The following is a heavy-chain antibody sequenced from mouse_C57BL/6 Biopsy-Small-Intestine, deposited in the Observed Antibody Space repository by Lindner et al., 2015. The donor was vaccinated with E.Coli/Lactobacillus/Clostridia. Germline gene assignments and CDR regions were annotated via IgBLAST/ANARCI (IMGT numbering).Heavy chain of an antibody. D-gene: IGHD2-2*01. V-gene: IGHV1-54*01. Sequence: VQLQESGAELVRPGTSVKVSCKASGYAFTNYLIEWVKQRPGQGLEWIGVINPGSGGTNYNEKFKGKATLTADKSSSTAYMQLSSLTSEDSAVYFCARGVVTHYFDYWGQGTTLTVSS. J-gene: IGHJ2*01. CDR1: GYAFTNYL. CDR3: ARGVVTHYFDY. CDR2: INPGSGGT.